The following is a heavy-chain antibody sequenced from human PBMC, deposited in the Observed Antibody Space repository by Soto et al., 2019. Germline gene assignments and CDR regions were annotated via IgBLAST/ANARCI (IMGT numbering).Heavy chain of an antibody. CDR2: IIPICGTT. CDR3: ARLGSGYGDLHWYYAL. Sequence: QVQLVQSGAEVKKPGSSVKVSCKASGGTFSSYAISWVRKAPGQGLEWMGGIIPICGTTNYAQKFQGRVTINADESTSTAYMELSSLRSEATAVYYCARLGSGYGDLHWYYALWCRGTLVTVSS. CDR1: GGTFSSYA. D-gene: IGHD3-10*01. J-gene: IGHJ2*01. V-gene: IGHV1-69*01.